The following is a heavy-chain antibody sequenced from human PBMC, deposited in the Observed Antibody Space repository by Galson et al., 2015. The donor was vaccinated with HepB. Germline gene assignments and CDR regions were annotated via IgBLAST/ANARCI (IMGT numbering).Heavy chain of an antibody. Sequence: SLRLSCAASGFTFSSYSMNWVRQAPGKGLEWVSYISSSSSTIYYADSVKGRFTISRDNAKNSLYLQMNSLRDEDTAVYYCARVAVAGDSSPRKDYFDYWGQGTLVTVSS. CDR3: ARVAVAGDSSPRKDYFDY. CDR1: GFTFSSYS. J-gene: IGHJ4*02. V-gene: IGHV3-48*02. D-gene: IGHD6-19*01. CDR2: ISSSSSTI.